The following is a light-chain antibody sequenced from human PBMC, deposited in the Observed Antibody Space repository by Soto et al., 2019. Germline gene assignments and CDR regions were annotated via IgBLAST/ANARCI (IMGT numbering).Light chain of an antibody. V-gene: IGKV1-5*03. Sequence: DIQMTQSPSTLSASVGDRVTITCRASQSISTWLAWYQQKPGKAPKLLIYKASSLESGVPSRFSGSGSGTEFTLTISSLQPDDFANYYCQQYNTYPLTFCGGTTVEIK. CDR1: QSISTW. CDR2: KAS. J-gene: IGKJ4*01. CDR3: QQYNTYPLT.